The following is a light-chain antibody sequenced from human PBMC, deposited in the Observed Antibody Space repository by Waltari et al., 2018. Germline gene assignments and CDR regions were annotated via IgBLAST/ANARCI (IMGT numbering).Light chain of an antibody. Sequence: IQLTQSPSSLSASVGDRVTITCRASQGISSYLAWYQQKPGKAPKLLIYAASTLQTGVTGRFSRSESETDFTLTNSSLHPEYLSTDYCQQLNSYRLTLGGRIKVEIQ. CDR3: QQLNSYRLT. J-gene: IGKJ4*01. CDR1: QGISSY. V-gene: IGKV1-9*01. CDR2: AAS.